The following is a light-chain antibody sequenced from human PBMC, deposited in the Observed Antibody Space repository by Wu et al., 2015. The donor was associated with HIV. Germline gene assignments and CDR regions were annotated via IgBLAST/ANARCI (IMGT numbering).Light chain of an antibody. Sequence: DIQMTQSPSSLSASVGDTVTITCRASQGISNSLAWYQQKPGKVPKLLIYAASILQSGVPSRFSGSGSGTDFTLTINSLQPEDVASYYCQKYNTAPFTFGGGPRWRS. V-gene: IGKV1-27*01. CDR2: AAS. CDR3: QKYNTAPFT. J-gene: IGKJ4*01. CDR1: QGISNS.